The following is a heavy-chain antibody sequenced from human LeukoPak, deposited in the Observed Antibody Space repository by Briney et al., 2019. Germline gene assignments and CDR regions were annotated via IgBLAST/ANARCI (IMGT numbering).Heavy chain of an antibody. D-gene: IGHD3-16*01. V-gene: IGHV4-34*01. CDR1: GGSFSGYY. CDR2: INHSGST. Sequence: PSETLSLTCAVYGGSFSGYYWSWIRQPPGKGLEWIGEINHSGSTNYNPSLKSRVTISVDTSKNQFSLKLSSATAADTAVYYCARGAARGNRCFQHWGQGTLVTVSS. J-gene: IGHJ1*01. CDR3: ARGAARGNRCFQH.